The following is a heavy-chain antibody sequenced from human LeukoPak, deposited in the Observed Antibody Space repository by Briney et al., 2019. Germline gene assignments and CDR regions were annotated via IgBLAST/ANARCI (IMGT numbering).Heavy chain of an antibody. CDR2: IYYSGST. J-gene: IGHJ6*03. CDR3: ARGDFCSKSNCYLRPMDV. V-gene: IGHV4-59*01. CDR1: GGSISDYY. Sequence: SETLSLTCTVSGGSISDYYWNWIRQPPGKGLEWIGYIYYSGSTTYNPSLKSRVTMSVDTTKNQFSLKLRSVTAADTAVYYCARGDFCSKSNCYLRPMDVWGKGTTVTVSS. D-gene: IGHD3-3*01.